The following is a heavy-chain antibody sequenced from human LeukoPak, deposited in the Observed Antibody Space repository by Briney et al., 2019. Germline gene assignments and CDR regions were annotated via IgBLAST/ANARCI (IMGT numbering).Heavy chain of an antibody. CDR2: ISSSGSTI. CDR3: ARAGGYEFDY. Sequence: GGSLRLSCAASGFTFSSYEMNWVRQATGKGLEWVSYISSSGSTIYYADSVKGRFTISRDNAKNSLYLQMNSLRAEDTAVYYCARAGGYEFDYWGQGTLVTVSS. J-gene: IGHJ4*02. CDR1: GFTFSSYE. V-gene: IGHV3-48*03. D-gene: IGHD5-12*01.